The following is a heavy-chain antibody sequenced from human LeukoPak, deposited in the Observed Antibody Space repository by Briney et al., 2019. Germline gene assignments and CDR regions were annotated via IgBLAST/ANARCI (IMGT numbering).Heavy chain of an antibody. V-gene: IGHV3-9*01. J-gene: IGHJ6*02. CDR3: AKDLLRAYYYGMDV. Sequence: GGSLRLSCVASGFTFDDYAMHWVRQAPRKGLEWVSGISWNSVSIGYADSVKGRFTISRDNAKNSLYLQMNSLRAEDTALYYCAKDLLRAYYYGMDVWGQGTTVTVSS. CDR1: GFTFDDYA. D-gene: IGHD3-9*01. CDR2: ISWNSVSI.